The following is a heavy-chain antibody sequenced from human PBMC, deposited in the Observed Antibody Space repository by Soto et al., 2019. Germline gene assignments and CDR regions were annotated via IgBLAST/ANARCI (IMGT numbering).Heavy chain of an antibody. CDR2: ISYDGSNK. V-gene: IGHV3-30*18. CDR1: GFTFSSYG. J-gene: IGHJ6*02. CDR3: AKSDSHITMVRGDIIVAFDYYYGMDV. D-gene: IGHD3-10*01. Sequence: GGSLRLSCAASGFTFSSYGMHWVRQPPGKGLERVGVISYDGSNKHYADSVKGRFAISRDNSKNTLYLQMNSLRAEDTSGYYCAKSDSHITMVRGDIIVAFDYYYGMDVWGQGTTVTVSS.